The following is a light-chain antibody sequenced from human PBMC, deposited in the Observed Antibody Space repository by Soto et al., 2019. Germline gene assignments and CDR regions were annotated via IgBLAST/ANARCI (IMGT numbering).Light chain of an antibody. CDR1: QSLLYNSDNRNY. CDR3: QQYNNWPPYT. Sequence: DIVMTQSPDSLAVSLGERATINCKSSQSLLYNSDNRNYLAWYQQKPGKSPKLLITWASIRESGVPDRFSGSGSETDFTLTISSLQAEDVAVYYCQQYNNWPPYTFGQGTKLEIK. V-gene: IGKV4-1*01. J-gene: IGKJ2*01. CDR2: WAS.